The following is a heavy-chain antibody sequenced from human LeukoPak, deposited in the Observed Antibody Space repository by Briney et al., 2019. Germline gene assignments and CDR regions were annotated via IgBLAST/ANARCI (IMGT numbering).Heavy chain of an antibody. CDR1: GFTVSSNY. J-gene: IGHJ6*02. D-gene: IGHD2-15*01. V-gene: IGHV3-53*01. Sequence: GGSLRLSCAASGFTVSSNYMSWVRQAPGKGLEWVSVIYSDGTTYYADSVKGRFTISRDNSKNTLYLQMNSLRAEDTAVYYCASGPHCSGGSCYYYYYGMDVWGQGTTVTVSS. CDR2: IYSDGTT. CDR3: ASGPHCSGGSCYYYYYGMDV.